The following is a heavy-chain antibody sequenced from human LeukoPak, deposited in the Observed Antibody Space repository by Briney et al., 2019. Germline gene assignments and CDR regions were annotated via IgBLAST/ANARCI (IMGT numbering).Heavy chain of an antibody. CDR3: ARGSYSSSNYFDY. CDR2: IRSKAYGGKT. Sequence: GGSLRLSCTASGFTFGDYVMNWVRQAPGKGLEWVGFIRSKAYGGKTEYAASVKGRFTISRDNAKNTLYLQMNSLRAEDTAVYYCARGSYSSSNYFDYWGQGTLVTVS. CDR1: GFTFGDYV. D-gene: IGHD6-6*01. V-gene: IGHV3-49*04. J-gene: IGHJ4*02.